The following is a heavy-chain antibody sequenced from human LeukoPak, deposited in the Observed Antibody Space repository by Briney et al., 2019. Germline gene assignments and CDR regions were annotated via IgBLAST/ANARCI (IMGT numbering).Heavy chain of an antibody. CDR2: ISYDGNNK. D-gene: IGHD1-1*01. J-gene: IGHJ4*02. CDR1: GFTFSSYG. CDR3: ARCTTGRTFGSLREIKRSREIDY. Sequence: QPGRSLRLSCAASGFTFSSYGMHWVRQAPGKGLEWLAVISYDGNNKYYADSVKGRFTISRDNSKNTLYLQMNSLRVEDTAVYYCARCTTGRTFGSLREIKRSREIDYWGQGTLVTVSS. V-gene: IGHV3-30*03.